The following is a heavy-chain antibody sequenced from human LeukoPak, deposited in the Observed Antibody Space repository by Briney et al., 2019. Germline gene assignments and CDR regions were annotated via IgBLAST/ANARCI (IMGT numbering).Heavy chain of an antibody. CDR1: GGSISSYY. Sequence: SETLSLTCTVSGGSISSYYWSWIRQPPGKGLEWIGYIYYSGSTNYNPSLKSRVPISVDTSKNQFSLKLSSVTAADTAVYYCARDRSSGGGAFDIWGQGTMVTVSS. D-gene: IGHD6-19*01. V-gene: IGHV4-59*01. CDR2: IYYSGST. CDR3: ARDRSSGGGAFDI. J-gene: IGHJ3*02.